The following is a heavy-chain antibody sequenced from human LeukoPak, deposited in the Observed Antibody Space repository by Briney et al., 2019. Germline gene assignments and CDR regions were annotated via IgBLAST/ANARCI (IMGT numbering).Heavy chain of an antibody. Sequence: PSETLSLTCAVCGGSFSGYYWSWIRQPPGKGLEWIGEINHSGSTNYNPSLKSRVTISVDTSKNQFSLKLSSVTAADTAVYYCARGSSVVVAAGPFDYWGQGTLVTVSS. D-gene: IGHD2-15*01. CDR2: INHSGST. V-gene: IGHV4-34*01. CDR1: GGSFSGYY. CDR3: ARGSSVVVAAGPFDY. J-gene: IGHJ4*02.